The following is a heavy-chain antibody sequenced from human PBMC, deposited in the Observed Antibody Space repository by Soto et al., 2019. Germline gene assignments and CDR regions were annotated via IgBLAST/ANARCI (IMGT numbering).Heavy chain of an antibody. CDR1: GFTFSSYA. D-gene: IGHD6-25*01. V-gene: IGHV3-30-3*01. Sequence: QVQLVESGGGVVQPWRSLRLSCAPSGFTFSSYAMHWVRQSPGKGLEWVAVISYDGSNKYYADSVKGRSPTSRDTSKNTLHLQMNSLSAKDTSVYYWARDGRGFRAQDAFDIWGQGTMVTVSS. CDR3: ARDGRGFRAQDAFDI. CDR2: ISYDGSNK. J-gene: IGHJ3*02.